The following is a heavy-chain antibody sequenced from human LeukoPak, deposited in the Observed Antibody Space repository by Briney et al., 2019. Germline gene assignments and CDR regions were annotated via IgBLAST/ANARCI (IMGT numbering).Heavy chain of an antibody. V-gene: IGHV4-59*01. CDR2: IYYTGST. CDR3: ARELCSTTTCYFDY. CDR1: GGSISSYY. D-gene: IGHD2-2*01. Sequence: PSETLSLTCSVSGGSISSYYWSWLRQPPGKGLEWLGYIYYTGSTNYNPSLKSRVTISVDTSKNQFSLKLNSVTAADTAVYYCARELCSTTTCYFDYWGQGTLVTVSS. J-gene: IGHJ4*02.